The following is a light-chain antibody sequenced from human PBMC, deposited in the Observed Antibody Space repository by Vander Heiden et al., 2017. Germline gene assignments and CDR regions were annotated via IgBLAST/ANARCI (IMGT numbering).Light chain of an antibody. J-gene: IGLJ1*01. CDR3: PSYDSSLSGV. Sequence: SVLTQPPSVSGAPGQRVTISCTGSSSNIGAGYVVHCYQQLPATAPILLIYGHSNRPSGVPDRFSGSKSGTSASLAITGLQAEDEADYYCPSYDSSLSGVFGTGTKVTVL. CDR1: SSNIGAGYV. CDR2: GHS. V-gene: IGLV1-40*01.